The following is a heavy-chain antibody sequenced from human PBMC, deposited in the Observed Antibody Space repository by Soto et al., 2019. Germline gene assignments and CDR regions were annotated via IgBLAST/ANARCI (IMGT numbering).Heavy chain of an antibody. V-gene: IGHV3-74*01. Sequence: PGGSLRLSCSVSGFTFSAYWMHWVRQVPGKGLTWVSRISDDGSTATYADSVKGRFVISRDNAKNSLYLQMNSLRAEDTAVYYCARELSGNYFTFDLWGQGTMVTVSS. J-gene: IGHJ3*01. D-gene: IGHD1-26*01. CDR1: GFTFSAYW. CDR2: ISDDGSTA. CDR3: ARELSGNYFTFDL.